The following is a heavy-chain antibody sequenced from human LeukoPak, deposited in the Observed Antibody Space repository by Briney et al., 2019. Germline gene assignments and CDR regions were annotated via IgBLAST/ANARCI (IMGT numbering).Heavy chain of an antibody. Sequence: RSSETLSLTCTVSGGSISSGGYYWSWIRQHPGKGLEWIGYIYYSGSTYYNPSLKSRVTISVDTSKNQFSLKLSSVTAADTAVYYCARVQQQQQLVQYFDLWGRGTLVTVSS. CDR1: GGSISSGGYY. D-gene: IGHD6-13*01. V-gene: IGHV4-31*03. CDR2: IYYSGST. CDR3: ARVQQQQQLVQYFDL. J-gene: IGHJ2*01.